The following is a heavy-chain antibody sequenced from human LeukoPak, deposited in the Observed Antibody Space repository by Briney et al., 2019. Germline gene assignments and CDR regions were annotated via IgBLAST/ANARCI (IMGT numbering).Heavy chain of an antibody. CDR3: ARGGFRHFDP. Sequence: AGGSLRLSSAASGFAFNSQTMSWVRQAPGKGLEWVASIKEDEIEIHYVDSVKGRFTISRDNAKDSLYLQMNSLRVEDTAVYYCARGGFRHFDPWGQGTPVTVSS. CDR2: IKEDEIEI. CDR1: GFAFNSQT. D-gene: IGHD3-22*01. V-gene: IGHV3-7*01. J-gene: IGHJ5*02.